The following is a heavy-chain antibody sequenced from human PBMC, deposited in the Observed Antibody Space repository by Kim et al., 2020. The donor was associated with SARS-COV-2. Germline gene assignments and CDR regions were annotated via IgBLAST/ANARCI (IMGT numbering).Heavy chain of an antibody. CDR1: GGSISSYY. J-gene: IGHJ6*01. Sequence: SETLSLTCTVSGGSISSYYWSWIRQPPGKGLEWIGYIYYSGSTNYNPPLKSRVTISVDTSKNQFSLKLSSVTAADTAVYYCARAGESGWFRVISGMDVWG. CDR3: ARAGESGWFRVISGMDV. CDR2: IYYSGST. D-gene: IGHD3-10*01. V-gene: IGHV4-59*13.